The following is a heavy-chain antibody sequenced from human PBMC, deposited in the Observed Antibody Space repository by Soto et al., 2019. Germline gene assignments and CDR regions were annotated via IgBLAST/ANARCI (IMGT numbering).Heavy chain of an antibody. V-gene: IGHV4-39*02. CDR3: ARIMTTVTTWYFDY. J-gene: IGHJ4*02. CDR2: IHYSWIT. Sequence: ETLCLTCAVSGGSITTNNVYWGWVRQPTGKGLEWIGIIHYSWITYQNPSLKSRLTISVDTSQNHLSLKLKSVTAADTSIYYCARIMTTVTTWYFDYWGQGALVTVSS. CDR1: GGSITTNNVY. D-gene: IGHD4-4*01.